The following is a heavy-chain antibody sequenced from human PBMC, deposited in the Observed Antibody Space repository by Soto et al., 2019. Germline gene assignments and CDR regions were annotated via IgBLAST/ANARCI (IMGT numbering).Heavy chain of an antibody. J-gene: IGHJ4*02. CDR2: VSPHGANT. Sequence: QAGGSLRLSCVASGFTFGSCGMNWVRQAPGKGLEWVAGVSPHGANTYYVDSVRGRFIISRDDSRNTVSLDMNSLRGDDSAVYYCATEGAKTTWNFDYWGQGTVVTVSS. D-gene: IGHD1-1*01. V-gene: IGHV3-23*01. CDR1: GFTFGSCG. CDR3: ATEGAKTTWNFDY.